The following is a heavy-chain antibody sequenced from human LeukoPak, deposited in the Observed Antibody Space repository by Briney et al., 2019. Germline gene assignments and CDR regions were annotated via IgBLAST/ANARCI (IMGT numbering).Heavy chain of an antibody. V-gene: IGHV4-34*01. CDR2: INHSGSS. Sequence: SETLSLTCAVYGGPFSGYYWSWIRQPPGKGLEWIGEINHSGSSNDNPSLKSRVTISVDTSKNQFSLKVSSVTAADTAVYYCARGPPRMKNWFDPWGQGTLVTVSS. CDR1: GGPFSGYY. J-gene: IGHJ5*02. CDR3: ARGPPRMKNWFDP. D-gene: IGHD2-8*01.